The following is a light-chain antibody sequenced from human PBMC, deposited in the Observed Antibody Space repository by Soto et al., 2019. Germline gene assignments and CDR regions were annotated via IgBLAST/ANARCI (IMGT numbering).Light chain of an antibody. CDR1: QGISTW. Sequence: DIQMTQPPSTLSASVGDRVTITCRASQGISTWLAWYQQKPGTAPKLLIYKASTLQSGVPSRFSGSGSGTEFTLTISSLQPDDSATYFCQQYNTSPMTFGQGTRLEIK. CDR2: KAS. J-gene: IGKJ5*01. V-gene: IGKV1-5*03. CDR3: QQYNTSPMT.